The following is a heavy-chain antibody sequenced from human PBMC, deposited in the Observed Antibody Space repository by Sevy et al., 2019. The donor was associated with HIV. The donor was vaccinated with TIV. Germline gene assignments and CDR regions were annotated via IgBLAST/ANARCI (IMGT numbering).Heavy chain of an antibody. Sequence: SETLSLICTFSGGSMSSFYWNWIRQSPGKGLEWIGYVSHSGFTNYNPSLESRVTISVDTSKSQFSLKLKSVTAADTAVYYCASDSGAYIPLFDSWGLGTLVTVSS. V-gene: IGHV4-59*01. D-gene: IGHD1-26*01. CDR3: ASDSGAYIPLFDS. CDR1: GGSMSSFY. CDR2: VSHSGFT. J-gene: IGHJ4*02.